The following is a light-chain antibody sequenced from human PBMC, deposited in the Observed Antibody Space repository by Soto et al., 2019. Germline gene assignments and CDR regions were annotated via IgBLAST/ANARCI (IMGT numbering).Light chain of an antibody. CDR1: QSVGNI. V-gene: IGKV3-11*01. Sequence: EIVLTQSPATLSLSPGDRATLSCRASQSVGNILAWYQQKPGQPPRLLMYDASERANGVPVRFSGSGSGADFTLTIGSLEPDDFAVYYCQQRSDWPLTFGGGTKVEIK. CDR2: DAS. J-gene: IGKJ4*01. CDR3: QQRSDWPLT.